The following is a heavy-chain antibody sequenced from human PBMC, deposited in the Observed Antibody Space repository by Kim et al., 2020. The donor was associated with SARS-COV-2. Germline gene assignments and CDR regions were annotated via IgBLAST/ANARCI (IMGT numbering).Heavy chain of an antibody. CDR1: GFTFSSYG. Sequence: GGSLRLSCAASGFTFSSYGMHWVRQAPGKGLEWVAVIWYDGSNKYYADSVKGRFTISRDNSKNTLYLQMNSLRAEDTAVYYCAKELDYSSSWYGWGPVDYWGQGTLVTVSS. V-gene: IGHV3-33*06. CDR2: IWYDGSNK. D-gene: IGHD6-13*01. J-gene: IGHJ4*02. CDR3: AKELDYSSSWYGWGPVDY.